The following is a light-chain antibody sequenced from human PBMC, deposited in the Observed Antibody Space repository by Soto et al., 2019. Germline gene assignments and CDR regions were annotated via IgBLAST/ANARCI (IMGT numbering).Light chain of an antibody. J-gene: IGKJ1*01. CDR3: QHYNNWPWT. CDR1: HSVGST. V-gene: IGKV3-15*01. CDR2: DTS. Sequence: ETVMTQSPATLSVSPGERATLSCRASHSVGSTLAWYQQKPGQAPRLLMFDTSTRATGIPARFSGSGSGTEFTLTINSLQSDDFSVYYCQHYNNWPWTVGQGTKVEI.